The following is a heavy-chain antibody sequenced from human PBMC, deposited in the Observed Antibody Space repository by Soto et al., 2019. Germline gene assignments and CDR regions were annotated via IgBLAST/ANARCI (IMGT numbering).Heavy chain of an antibody. V-gene: IGHV4-31*03. CDR1: GGTISSGGYY. D-gene: IGHD3-10*01. CDR2: IYYSGST. Sequence: PSETLSLTCTVSGGTISSGGYYWSWIRQHPGKGLEWIGYIYYSGSTYYNPSLKSRVTISVDTSKNQFSLKLSTVTAADTAVYYCARSQWFGEKLYDYHGEEVCGQGTTFTV. J-gene: IGHJ6*02. CDR3: ARSQWFGEKLYDYHGEEV.